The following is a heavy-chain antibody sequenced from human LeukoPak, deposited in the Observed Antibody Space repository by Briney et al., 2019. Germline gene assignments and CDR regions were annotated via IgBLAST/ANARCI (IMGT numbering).Heavy chain of an antibody. Sequence: SVKVSCKASGGTFSSYAISWVRQAPGQGLEWMGGIIPIFGTANYARKFQGRVTITADESTSTAYMELSSLRSEDTAVYYCARPDFWSGYYSEADYYYGMGVWGQGTTVTVSS. CDR3: ARPDFWSGYYSEADYYYGMGV. V-gene: IGHV1-69*13. CDR2: IIPIFGTA. J-gene: IGHJ6*02. D-gene: IGHD3-3*01. CDR1: GGTFSSYA.